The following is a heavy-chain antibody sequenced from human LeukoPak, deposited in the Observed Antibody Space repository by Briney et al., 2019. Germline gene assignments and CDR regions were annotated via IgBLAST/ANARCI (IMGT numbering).Heavy chain of an antibody. D-gene: IGHD3-16*01. V-gene: IGHV5-51*01. Sequence: GASLKISCKGSGYRFTSYWIGWVRQMPGKGLEWMGIIYPGDSDTRYSPSFQGQVTISADKSISTAYLQWSSLKASDTAMYYCAIRLVAKGFDYWGQGTLVTVSS. CDR1: GYRFTSYW. CDR2: IYPGDSDT. CDR3: AIRLVAKGFDY. J-gene: IGHJ4*02.